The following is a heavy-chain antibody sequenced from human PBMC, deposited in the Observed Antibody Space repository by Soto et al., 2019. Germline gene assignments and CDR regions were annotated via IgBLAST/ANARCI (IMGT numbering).Heavy chain of an antibody. CDR2: IFVSSTTI. CDR3: AKDEVLVEVVARDYYGMDV. V-gene: IGHV3-48*01. CDR1: GFTFSSYS. J-gene: IGHJ6*02. Sequence: PGGSLRLSCVASGFTFSSYSMVWVRQAPGKGLEWVSYIFVSSTTIYYADSVKGRFTISRDNSKNTLYLQMNSLRAEDTAVYYCAKDEVLVEVVARDYYGMDVWGQGTTVTVSS. D-gene: IGHD2-15*01.